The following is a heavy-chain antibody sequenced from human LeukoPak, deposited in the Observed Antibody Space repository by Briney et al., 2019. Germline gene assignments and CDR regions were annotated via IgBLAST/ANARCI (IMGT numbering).Heavy chain of an antibody. D-gene: IGHD2-2*01. Sequence: SETLSLTCAVYGGSFSGYYWSWIRQTPGKGLEWIGEINHSGSTNYNPSLKSRVTISVDTSKNQFSLKLSSVTAADTAVYYCARVLSSTRKLDYWGQGTLVTVSS. V-gene: IGHV4-34*01. CDR2: INHSGST. CDR3: ARVLSSTRKLDY. J-gene: IGHJ4*02. CDR1: GGSFSGYY.